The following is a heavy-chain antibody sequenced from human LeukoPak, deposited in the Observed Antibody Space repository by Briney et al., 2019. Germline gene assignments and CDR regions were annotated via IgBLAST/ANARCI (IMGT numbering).Heavy chain of an antibody. CDR2: INDKGGRT. D-gene: IGHD1-26*01. CDR3: VQYLRGSYTFDS. Sequence: TGGSLRLSRSASGFTFSRYAMHWVRQAPGRGLEYVSGINDKGGRTHFADSVKGRVTISRDNSKNTVYLQMSSLRPEDTAVYFCVQYLRGSYTFDSWGQGTLVTVSS. J-gene: IGHJ4*02. V-gene: IGHV3-64D*09. CDR1: GFTFSRYA.